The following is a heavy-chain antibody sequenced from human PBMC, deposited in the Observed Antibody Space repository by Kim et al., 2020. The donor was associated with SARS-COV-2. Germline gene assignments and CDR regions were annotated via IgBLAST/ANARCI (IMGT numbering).Heavy chain of an antibody. V-gene: IGHV1-3*01. CDR2: INAGNGNT. Sequence: ASVKVSCKASGYTFTSYAMHWVRQAPGQRLEWMGWINAGNGNTKYSQKFQGRVTITRDTSASTAYMELSSLRSEDTAVYYCATSEGPYDFWSGYSPAFDYWGQGTLVTVSS. J-gene: IGHJ4*02. D-gene: IGHD3-3*01. CDR3: ATSEGPYDFWSGYSPAFDY. CDR1: GYTFTSYA.